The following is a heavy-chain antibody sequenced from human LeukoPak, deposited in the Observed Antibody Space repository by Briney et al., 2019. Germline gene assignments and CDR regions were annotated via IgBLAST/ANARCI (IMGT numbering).Heavy chain of an antibody. Sequence: GGSLTLSCSASGLTLSWYCMDLGRQIPGKGVGWVSGIDSYGGGTSYADSVKGRFTISRDDVKNMLYLQMNSLRVEDTGLYYCSTVEHFWGQGTLVTVSS. V-gene: IGHV3-74*01. CDR3: STVEHF. D-gene: IGHD1/OR15-1a*01. J-gene: IGHJ4*02. CDR1: GLTLSWYC. CDR2: IDSYGGGT.